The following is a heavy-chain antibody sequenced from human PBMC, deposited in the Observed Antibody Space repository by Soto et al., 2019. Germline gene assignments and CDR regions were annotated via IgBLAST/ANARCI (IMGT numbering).Heavy chain of an antibody. D-gene: IGHD6-6*01. CDR1: GGTFSSYA. CDR2: IIPIFGTA. J-gene: IGHJ6*02. CDR3: ARGNRGVQLVPHNYYGMDV. V-gene: IGHV1-69*13. Sequence: SVKVSCKASGGTFSSYAISWVRQAPGQGLEWMGGIIPIFGTANYAQKFQGRVTITADESTSTAYMELSSLRSEDTAVYYCARGNRGVQLVPHNYYGMDVWGQGTTVTVPS.